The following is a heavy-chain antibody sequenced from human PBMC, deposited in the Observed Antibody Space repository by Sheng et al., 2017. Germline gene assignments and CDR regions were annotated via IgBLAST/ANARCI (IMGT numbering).Heavy chain of an antibody. CDR2: MSSGRHRA. CDR1: GFSFRSYS. J-gene: IGHJ1*01. D-gene: IGHD2-21*01. V-gene: IGHV3-48*04. Sequence: EVQLVESGGGLIQPGGSLRLSCAASGFSFRSYSMNWVRQAPGKGLEWVAYMSSGRHRAFYADSVKGRFTISRDNARNSLILQMNNLRVEDTAIYYCTRDPNTPDCGGDCYTSYFQHWGQGTLVAVSS. CDR3: TRDPNTPDCGGDCYTSYFQH.